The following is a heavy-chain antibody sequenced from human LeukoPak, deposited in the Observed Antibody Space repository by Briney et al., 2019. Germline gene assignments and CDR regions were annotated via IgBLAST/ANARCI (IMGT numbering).Heavy chain of an antibody. Sequence: SETLSLTCTVSGGSISSSSYYWGWIRQPPGKGLEWIGYIYYSGSTNYNPSLKSRVTISVDTSKNQFSLKLSSVTAADTAVYYCARGRGVNQFAEYFQHWGQGTLVTVSS. CDR2: IYYSGST. D-gene: IGHD3-10*01. CDR1: GGSISSSSYY. CDR3: ARGRGVNQFAEYFQH. J-gene: IGHJ1*01. V-gene: IGHV4-61*05.